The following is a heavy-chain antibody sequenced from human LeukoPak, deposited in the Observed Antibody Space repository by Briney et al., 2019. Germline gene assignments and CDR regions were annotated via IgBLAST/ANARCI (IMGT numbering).Heavy chain of an antibody. CDR2: ISSSSSYI. CDR1: GFTFSSYS. D-gene: IGHD2-2*02. CDR3: ATFVHCSSTSCYNNFDY. Sequence: GGSLRLSCAASGFTFSSYSMNWVRKAPGKGLEWVSSISSSSSYIYYADSVKGRFTISRDNAKNSLYLQMNSLRAEDTAVYYCATFVHCSSTSCYNNFDYWGQGTLVTVSS. V-gene: IGHV3-21*01. J-gene: IGHJ4*02.